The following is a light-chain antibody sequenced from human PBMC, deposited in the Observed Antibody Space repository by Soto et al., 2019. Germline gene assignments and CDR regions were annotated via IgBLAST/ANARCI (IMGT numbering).Light chain of an antibody. CDR2: EVS. CDR3: SSYSSSSTLVV. V-gene: IGLV2-14*01. CDR1: SSDVGGYNY. J-gene: IGLJ1*01. Sequence: QSVLTQPASVSGSPGQSITISCTGTSSDVGGYNYVSWHQLHPGKAPKLMVYEVSNRPSGVSNRFSGSKSGNTASLTISGLQAEDEADYFCSSYSSSSTLVVFGTGTKVTVL.